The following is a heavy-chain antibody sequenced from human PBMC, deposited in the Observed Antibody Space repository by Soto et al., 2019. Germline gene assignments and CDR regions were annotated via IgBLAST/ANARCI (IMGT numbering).Heavy chain of an antibody. CDR3: AGGIAVAGYYYYYGMDV. CDR1: GFTFSSYW. V-gene: IGHV3-74*01. CDR2: INSDGSST. D-gene: IGHD6-19*01. J-gene: IGHJ6*02. Sequence: PGGSLRLSCAASGFTFSSYWMHWVRQAPGKGLVWVSRINSDGSSTSYADSVKGRFTISRDNAKNTLYLQMNSLRAEDTAVYYCAGGIAVAGYYYYYGMDVWGQGT.